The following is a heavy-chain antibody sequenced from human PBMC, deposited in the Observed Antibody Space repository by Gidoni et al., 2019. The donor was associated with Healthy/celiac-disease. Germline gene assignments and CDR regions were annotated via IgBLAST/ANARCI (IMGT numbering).Heavy chain of an antibody. CDR2: IYYSGST. D-gene: IGHD3-10*01. Sequence: QVQLQESGPGLVQPSQTLSPTCTVSGVSISSGGYYWSWIRQHPGKGLEWIGYIYYSGSTYYNPSLKSRVTIAVDTSKNQFSLKLSSVTAADTAVYYCARDLSGSDYNGGWFDPWGQGTLVTVSS. CDR3: ARDLSGSDYNGGWFDP. V-gene: IGHV4-31*03. CDR1: GVSISSGGYY. J-gene: IGHJ5*02.